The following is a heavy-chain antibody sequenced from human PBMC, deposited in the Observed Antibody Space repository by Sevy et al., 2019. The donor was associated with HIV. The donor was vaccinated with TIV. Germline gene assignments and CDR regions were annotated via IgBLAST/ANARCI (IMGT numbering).Heavy chain of an antibody. J-gene: IGHJ4*02. CDR3: ARHSGGVVDY. CDR1: GFTFSSYW. CDR2: ISSDGSST. Sequence: GGSLRLSCAASGFTFSSYWMHWVRQAPGKGLVWVSRISSDGSSTNYADSVKGRFTISRDNAKNTLYLQMNSLRAEDTAVYYCARHSGGVVDYWGQGTLVTVSS. D-gene: IGHD3-16*01. V-gene: IGHV3-74*01.